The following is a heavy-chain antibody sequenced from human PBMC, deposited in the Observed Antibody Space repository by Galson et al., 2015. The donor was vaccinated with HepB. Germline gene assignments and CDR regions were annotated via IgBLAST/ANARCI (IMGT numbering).Heavy chain of an antibody. D-gene: IGHD3-10*01. CDR1: GYTFTGYY. CDR3: ARDSSRGYGSGSYYNL. Sequence: SVKVSCKASGYTFTGYYMHWVRQAPGQGLEWMGIINPSGGSTSYAQKFQGRVTMTRDTSTSTVYMELSSLRSEDTAVYYCARDSSRGYGSGSYYNLWGQGTLVTVSS. CDR2: INPSGGST. V-gene: IGHV1-46*01. J-gene: IGHJ4*02.